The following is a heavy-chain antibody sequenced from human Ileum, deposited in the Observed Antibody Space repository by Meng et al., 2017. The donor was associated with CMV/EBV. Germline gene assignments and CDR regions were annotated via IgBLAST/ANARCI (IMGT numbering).Heavy chain of an antibody. CDR1: GFTFSRHW. J-gene: IGHJ4*02. CDR2: INTDGTDS. Sequence: GESLKISCVASGFTFSRHWMHWVRQTPGKGLVWVSRINTDGTDSDSADSMKGRFTITRANAKNTHYLQMNGLRAEDTAVYYCARKNSGADLARWGQGTLVTVSS. D-gene: IGHD6-19*01. CDR3: ARKNSGADLAR. V-gene: IGHV3-74*01.